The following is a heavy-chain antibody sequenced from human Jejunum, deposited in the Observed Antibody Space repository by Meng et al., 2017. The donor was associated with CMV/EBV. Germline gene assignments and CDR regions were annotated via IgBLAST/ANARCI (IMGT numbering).Heavy chain of an antibody. V-gene: IGHV4-59*01. J-gene: IGHJ4*02. CDR1: GCSISEYY. D-gene: IGHD6-19*01. CDR2: IYSTGTT. CDR3: ARFHWLVYYFDY. Sequence: CSVSGCSISEYYWAWIRQAPGKGLEWIGHIYSTGTTYSNPALKSRVTISLDTSERQLSLRLNSVTAADTAVYFCARFHWLVYYFDYWGQGTPVTVSS.